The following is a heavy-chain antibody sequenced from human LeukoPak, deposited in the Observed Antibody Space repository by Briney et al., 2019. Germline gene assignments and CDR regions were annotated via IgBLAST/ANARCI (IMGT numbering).Heavy chain of an antibody. CDR1: GFTFSSYS. CDR2: ISSSGGST. V-gene: IGHV3-23*01. D-gene: IGHD2-21*01. J-gene: IGHJ4*02. Sequence: GGSLRLSCAASGFTFSSYSMNWVRQAPGKGLEWVSTISSSGGSTYYADSVKGRFTISRDNSKNTLYLQMNSLRAEDTAVYYCAKSRAYCGGDCYLPLDYWGQGTLVTVSS. CDR3: AKSRAYCGGDCYLPLDY.